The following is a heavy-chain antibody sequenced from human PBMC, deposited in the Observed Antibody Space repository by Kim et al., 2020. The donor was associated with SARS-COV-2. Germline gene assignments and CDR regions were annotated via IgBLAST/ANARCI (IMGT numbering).Heavy chain of an antibody. J-gene: IGHJ4*02. Sequence: GRFTISRDNAKNSLYLQMNSLRAEDTAVYYCARDRLGIAYSSGWYLFTDYWGQGTLVTVSS. CDR3: ARDRLGIAYSSGWYLFTDY. D-gene: IGHD6-19*01. V-gene: IGHV3-11*06.